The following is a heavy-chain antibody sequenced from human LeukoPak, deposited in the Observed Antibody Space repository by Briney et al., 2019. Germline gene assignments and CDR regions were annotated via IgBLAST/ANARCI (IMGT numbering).Heavy chain of an antibody. CDR2: IYHSGST. D-gene: IGHD1-26*01. Sequence: SETLSLTCAVSGGSISSSNWWSWVRQPPGKGLEWIGEIYHSGSTNYNPSLKSRVTISVDKSKNRFSLKLSSVTAEDTAVYYCAREEGASGFDYWGQGTLVTVSS. V-gene: IGHV4-4*02. CDR3: AREEGASGFDY. CDR1: GGSISSSNW. J-gene: IGHJ4*02.